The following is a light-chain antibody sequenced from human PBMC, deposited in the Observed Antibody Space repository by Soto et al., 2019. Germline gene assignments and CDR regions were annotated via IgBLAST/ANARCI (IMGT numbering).Light chain of an antibody. CDR3: MQALQTLTIT. V-gene: IGKV2-28*01. J-gene: IGKJ5*01. CDR2: LGS. Sequence: DIVMTQSPLSLPVTPGEPASISCRSSQSLVHSNGYKYLDWYLQKPGQSPQLLIYLGSNRASGVPDRFSGSGTGTDFTLKISRVEAEDVGVYYCMQALQTLTITFGRGTRLEIK. CDR1: QSLVHSNGYKY.